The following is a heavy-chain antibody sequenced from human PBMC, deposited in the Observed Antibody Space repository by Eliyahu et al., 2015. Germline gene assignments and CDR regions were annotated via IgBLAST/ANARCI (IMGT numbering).Heavy chain of an antibody. V-gene: IGHV3-21*01. J-gene: IGHJ3*02. CDR2: ISSSSTYI. Sequence: EVQLVESGGGLVKPGGSLRLSCXASGXTFSSXTINWVRXAPGKGLEWVSSISSSSTYIYYADSVKGRFTISRDNAKNSLXLQMNSLRAEDTALYYCARDSSLSAFDIWGQGTMVTVSS. CDR3: ARDSSLSAFDI. CDR1: GXTFSSXT.